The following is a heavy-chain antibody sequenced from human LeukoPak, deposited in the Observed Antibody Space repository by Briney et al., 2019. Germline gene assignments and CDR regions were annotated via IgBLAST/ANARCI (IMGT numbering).Heavy chain of an antibody. J-gene: IGHJ4*02. V-gene: IGHV4-38-2*01. Sequence: KPSETLSLTCAVSGYSISSGYYWGWIRQPPGKGLEWIGSSYHSGSTSYNPSLKSRVTISVDTSKNQFSLKLSSVTAADTAVYYCARRSLGTIDYWGQGTLVTVSS. D-gene: IGHD3/OR15-3a*01. CDR3: ARRSLGTIDY. CDR1: GYSISSGYY. CDR2: SYHSGST.